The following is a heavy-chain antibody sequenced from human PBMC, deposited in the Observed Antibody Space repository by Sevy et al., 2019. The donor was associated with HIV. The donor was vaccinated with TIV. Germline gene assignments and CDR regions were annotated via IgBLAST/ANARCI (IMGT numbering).Heavy chain of an antibody. V-gene: IGHV4-31*03. Sequence: SETLSLTCTVSGGSISSGGYYWSWIRQHPGKGLEGIGYIYYSGSTYYDPSLKSRVTITVDTSKNQFSLKLSSVTAADTAVYYCAREVKRIAAAGTNWFDPWGQGTLVTVSS. D-gene: IGHD6-13*01. CDR3: AREVKRIAAAGTNWFDP. J-gene: IGHJ5*02. CDR2: IYYSGST. CDR1: GGSISSGGYY.